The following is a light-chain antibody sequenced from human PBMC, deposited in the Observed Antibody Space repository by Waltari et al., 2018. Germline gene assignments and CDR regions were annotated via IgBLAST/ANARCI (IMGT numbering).Light chain of an antibody. CDR2: DDN. J-gene: IGLJ3*02. V-gene: IGLV2-23*01. CDR3: CSYAGSYTWV. Sequence: QSALTQPASVSGSPGQSITISCTGTRSDVGNYNLVTWYQQYPGKAPKVMIYDDNRRPSGVFDRFSGSKSGNTASLTISGVQAEDEADYYCCSYAGSYTWVFGGGTKLTVL. CDR1: RSDVGNYNL.